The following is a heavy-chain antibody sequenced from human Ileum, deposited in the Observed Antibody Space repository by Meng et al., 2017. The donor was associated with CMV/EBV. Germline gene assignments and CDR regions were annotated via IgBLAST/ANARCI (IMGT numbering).Heavy chain of an antibody. CDR3: AREGGQVVPAAYGMDV. Sequence: SVKVSCKASGGTFSSYAISWVRQAPGQGLEWMGGIIPIFGTANYAQKFQGRVTITTDESTSTAYMGLSSLRSEDTAVYYCAREGGQVVPAAYGMDVWGQGTTVTVSS. V-gene: IGHV1-69*05. D-gene: IGHD2-2*01. CDR2: IIPIFGTA. CDR1: GGTFSSYA. J-gene: IGHJ6*02.